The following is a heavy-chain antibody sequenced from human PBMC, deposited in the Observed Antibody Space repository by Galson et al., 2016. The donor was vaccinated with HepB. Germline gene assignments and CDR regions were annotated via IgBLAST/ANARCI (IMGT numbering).Heavy chain of an antibody. Sequence: SLRLSCAASGFTFSHYAMNWVRQAPGKGLEWVSAIFSGDATYYRDSVKGRFTISRDTSKNTLYLQMNNLRAEDTAIYYCEGYSDPFDIWGQGTMVTVSS. D-gene: IGHD3-22*01. CDR3: EGYSDPFDI. V-gene: IGHV3-53*01. J-gene: IGHJ3*02. CDR2: IFSGDAT. CDR1: GFTFSHYA.